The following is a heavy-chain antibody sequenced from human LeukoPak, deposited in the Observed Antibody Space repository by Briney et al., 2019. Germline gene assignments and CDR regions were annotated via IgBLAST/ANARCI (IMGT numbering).Heavy chain of an antibody. Sequence: SETLSLTCTVSGGSISSGGYYWSWIRQHPGKGLECIGYIYYSGSTYYNPSLKSRVTISVDTSKNQFSLKLSSVTAADTAVYYCARDRAASIAAADDAFDIWGQGTMVTVSS. D-gene: IGHD6-13*01. CDR2: IYYSGST. V-gene: IGHV4-31*03. J-gene: IGHJ3*02. CDR3: ARDRAASIAAADDAFDI. CDR1: GGSISSGGYY.